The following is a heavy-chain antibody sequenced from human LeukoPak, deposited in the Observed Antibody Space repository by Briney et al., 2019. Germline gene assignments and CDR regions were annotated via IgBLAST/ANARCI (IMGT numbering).Heavy chain of an antibody. Sequence: ASETLSLTCAVYGGSFSGYYWSWIRQPPGKGLEWIGEINHSGSTNYNPSLKSRVTISVDTSKNQSSLKLSSVTAADTAVYYCARRGGSYDFDIWGQGTMVTVSS. D-gene: IGHD1-26*01. V-gene: IGHV4-34*01. J-gene: IGHJ3*02. CDR2: INHSGST. CDR1: GGSFSGYY. CDR3: ARRGGSYDFDI.